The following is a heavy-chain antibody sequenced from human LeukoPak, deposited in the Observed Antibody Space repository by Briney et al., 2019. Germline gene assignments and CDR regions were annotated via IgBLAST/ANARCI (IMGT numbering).Heavy chain of an antibody. CDR1: GGSISSGGYY. J-gene: IGHJ3*02. D-gene: IGHD1-26*01. CDR2: IYYSGST. Sequence: SETLSLTCTVSGGSISSGGYYWSWIRQHPGKGLEWIGYIYYSGSTYYNPSLKSRVTISVDTSKNQFSLKLSSVTAADTAVYYCARDGPIGGTWVAFDIWGQGTMVTVSS. V-gene: IGHV4-31*03. CDR3: ARDGPIGGTWVAFDI.